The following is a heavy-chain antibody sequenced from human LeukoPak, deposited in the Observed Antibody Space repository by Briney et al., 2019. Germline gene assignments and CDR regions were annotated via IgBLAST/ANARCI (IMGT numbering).Heavy chain of an antibody. V-gene: IGHV3-30-3*01. CDR1: GFTFSSYA. CDR2: ISYDGSNK. CDR3: AKDPHTLYGDYVLGYFDY. Sequence: GGSLRLSCAASGFTFSSYAMHWVRQAPGKGLEWVAVISYDGSNKYYADSVKGRFTISRDNSKSTLYLQMNSLRAEDTAVYYCAKDPHTLYGDYVLGYFDYWGQGTLVTVSS. D-gene: IGHD4-17*01. J-gene: IGHJ4*02.